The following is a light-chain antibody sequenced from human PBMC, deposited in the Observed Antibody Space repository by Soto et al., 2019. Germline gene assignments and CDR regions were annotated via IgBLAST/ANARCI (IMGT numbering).Light chain of an antibody. CDR2: DVS. Sequence: QSALTQPRSVSGSPGQSVTISCTGTSSDVGGYDYVSWYQQHPGKAPKLMIYDVSKRPSGFPDRFSGSKSGNTASLTISGLQAEDEADYYCCSYAGSYPPDVFGTGTKVTVL. CDR1: SSDVGGYDY. J-gene: IGLJ1*01. V-gene: IGLV2-11*01. CDR3: CSYAGSYPPDV.